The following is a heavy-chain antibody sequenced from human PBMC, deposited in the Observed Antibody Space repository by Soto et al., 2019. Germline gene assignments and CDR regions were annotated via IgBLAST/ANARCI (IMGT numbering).Heavy chain of an antibody. CDR3: ARGSAPRPGY. J-gene: IGHJ4*02. V-gene: IGHV4-59*01. Sequence: QVQLQESGPGLVKPSETLSLTCTVSGASLSDYYWSWIRQPPGKGLEWIGYTHYSGTNHNPSLRSRATISIDTSKNQFSLSLESVTAADTAVYYCARGSAPRPGYWGQGTLVTVSS. CDR1: GASLSDYY. CDR2: THYSGT.